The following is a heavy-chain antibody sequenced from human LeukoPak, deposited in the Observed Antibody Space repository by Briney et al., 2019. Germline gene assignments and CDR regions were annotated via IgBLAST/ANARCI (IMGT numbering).Heavy chain of an antibody. J-gene: IGHJ4*02. CDR2: IKQDGSEK. Sequence: GGSLRLSCAASGFTFSSHWMSWVRQAPGKGLEWVANIKQDGSEKYSVDSVKGRFTISRDNAKNSLFLQMNSLRAEDTAVYSCARESTGFTIDYWGQGTLVTVSS. V-gene: IGHV3-7*01. D-gene: IGHD1-14*01. CDR3: ARESTGFTIDY. CDR1: GFTFSSHW.